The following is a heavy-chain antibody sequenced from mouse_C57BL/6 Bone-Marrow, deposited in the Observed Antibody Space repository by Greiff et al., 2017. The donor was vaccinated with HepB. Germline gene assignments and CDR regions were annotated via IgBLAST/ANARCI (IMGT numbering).Heavy chain of an antibody. D-gene: IGHD2-4*01. V-gene: IGHV1-66*01. J-gene: IGHJ2*01. CDR3: ARYHDYYFAY. Sequence: VQLQQSGPELVKPGASVKISCKASGYSFTSYYIHWVKQRPGQGLEWIGWIYPGSGNTKYNEKFKGKATLTADTSSSTAYMQLSSLTSEDSAVYYCARYHDYYFAYWGQGTTVTVSS. CDR2: IYPGSGNT. CDR1: GYSFTSYY.